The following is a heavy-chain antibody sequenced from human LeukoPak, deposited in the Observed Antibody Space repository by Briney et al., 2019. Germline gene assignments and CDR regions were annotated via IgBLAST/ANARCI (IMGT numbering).Heavy chain of an antibody. Sequence: ASVKVSCKASGYTFTSYYMHWVRLAPGQGLEWMGIINPSGGSTSYAQKFQGRVTMTRDMSTSTVYMELSSLRSEDTAVYYCARDSYYYDSQPGGGPDYWGQGTLVTVSS. CDR2: INPSGGST. CDR3: ARDSYYYDSQPGGGPDY. V-gene: IGHV1-46*01. J-gene: IGHJ4*02. D-gene: IGHD3-22*01. CDR1: GYTFTSYY.